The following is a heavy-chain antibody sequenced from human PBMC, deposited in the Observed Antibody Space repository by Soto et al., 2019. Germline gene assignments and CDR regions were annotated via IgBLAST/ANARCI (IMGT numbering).Heavy chain of an antibody. CDR3: AKGSSGWETYYYYGMDV. CDR1: GFTFSSYG. CDR2: ISYDGSNK. D-gene: IGHD6-19*01. J-gene: IGHJ6*02. Sequence: QVQLVESGGGVVQPGRSLRLSCAASGFTFSSYGMHWVRQAPGKGLEWVAVISYDGSNKYYADSVKGRFTISRDNSKNTLYLQMNGLRAEDTAVYYCAKGSSGWETYYYYGMDVWGQGTTVTVSS. V-gene: IGHV3-30*18.